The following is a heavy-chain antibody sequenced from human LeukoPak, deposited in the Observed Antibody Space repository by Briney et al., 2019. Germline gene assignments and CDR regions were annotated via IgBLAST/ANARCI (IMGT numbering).Heavy chain of an antibody. J-gene: IGHJ6*03. CDR3: ARGTDYSSSWYLGEDYYYYMDV. CDR2: IYYSGST. V-gene: IGHV4-59*01. CDR1: GGSISSYY. Sequence: PSETLSLTCTVSGGSISSYYWSWIRQPPGQGLEWIGYIYYSGSTNYNPSLKSRVTISVDTSKNQFSLKLSSVTAADTAVYYCARGTDYSSSWYLGEDYYYYMDVWGKGTTVTISS. D-gene: IGHD6-13*01.